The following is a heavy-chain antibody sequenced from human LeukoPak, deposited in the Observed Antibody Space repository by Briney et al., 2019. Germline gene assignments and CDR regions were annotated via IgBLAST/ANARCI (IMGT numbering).Heavy chain of an antibody. D-gene: IGHD4-23*01. Sequence: GGSLRLSCAASGFTFSSYAMSWVRQAPGKGLEWVSAISGSGGSTYYADSVKGRFTISRDNGKNTLFLQMNSLRAEDAAVYYCVRGNGYGGPHYWGQGTLVTVSS. CDR3: VRGNGYGGPHY. CDR2: ISGSGGST. V-gene: IGHV3-23*01. CDR1: GFTFSSYA. J-gene: IGHJ4*02.